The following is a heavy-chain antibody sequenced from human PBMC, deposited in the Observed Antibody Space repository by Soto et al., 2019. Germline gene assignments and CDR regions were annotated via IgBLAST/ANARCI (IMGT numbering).Heavy chain of an antibody. CDR3: ARVFSSSWFYYFDL. J-gene: IGHJ4*02. V-gene: IGHV4-61*03. CDR2: IYYNGNT. CDR1: GGSVSSGRYY. D-gene: IGHD6-13*01. Sequence: PSETLSLTCSVSGGSVSSGRYYWSWIRQPPGKGLEWIGYIYYNGNTNYNPSLKSRVTISVDSSKNHFSLKLSSLTAADTAVYFCARVFSSSWFYYFDLWGQGTLVTVSS.